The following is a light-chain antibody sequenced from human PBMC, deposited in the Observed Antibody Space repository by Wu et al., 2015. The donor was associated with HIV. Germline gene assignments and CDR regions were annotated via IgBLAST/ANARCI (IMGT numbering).Light chain of an antibody. V-gene: IGKV3-15*01. CDR2: DAS. CDR3: QQYQIWPPVT. Sequence: EELMTQSPATLSVSPGERVTLSCRTSQSINNNLAWYQQIPGQAPRLLIYDASTRATGVPARFSGGGSGTEFILTISTIQSEDSATYFCQQYQIWPPVTFGLGTKVDIK. CDR1: QSINNN. J-gene: IGKJ1*01.